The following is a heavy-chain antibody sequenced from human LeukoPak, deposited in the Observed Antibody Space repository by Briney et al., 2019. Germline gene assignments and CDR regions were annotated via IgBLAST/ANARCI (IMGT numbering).Heavy chain of an antibody. CDR2: INSDGSST. CDR3: ARHRNYNFDY. CDR1: GFTFSSYW. V-gene: IGHV3-74*01. J-gene: IGHJ4*02. Sequence: HPGGSLRLSCVASGFTFSSYWMAWVRQAPGKGLVWVSHINSDGSSTTYADSVKGRFTISRDNAKNTLYLQMNSLRAEDTAVYYCARHRNYNFDYWGQGTLVTVSS. D-gene: IGHD3-10*01.